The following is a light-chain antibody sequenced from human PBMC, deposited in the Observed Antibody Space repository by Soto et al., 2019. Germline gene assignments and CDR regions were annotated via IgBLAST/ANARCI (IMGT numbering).Light chain of an antibody. Sequence: EIVLTQSPATLSLSPGERATLSCRASQSVSSYLAWHQQKPGQAPRLLIYDASNRATGIPARFSGSGSGTDFTLTISSLEPEDFAVYYCQQRSNLPLTFGGVTKVEIK. J-gene: IGKJ4*01. CDR2: DAS. V-gene: IGKV3-11*01. CDR1: QSVSSY. CDR3: QQRSNLPLT.